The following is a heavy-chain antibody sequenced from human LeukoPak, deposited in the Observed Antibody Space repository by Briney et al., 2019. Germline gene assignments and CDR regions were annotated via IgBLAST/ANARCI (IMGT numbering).Heavy chain of an antibody. CDR2: INHSGST. Sequence: SETLSLTCAVYGGSFSGYYWSWIRQPPGKGLEWIGEINHSGSTNYNPSLKSRVTISVDTSKNQFSLKLSSVTAADTAVYYCARVRDYDILTGYYPFDYWGQGTLVTVSS. CDR3: ARVRDYDILTGYYPFDY. D-gene: IGHD3-9*01. CDR1: GGSFSGYY. J-gene: IGHJ4*02. V-gene: IGHV4-34*01.